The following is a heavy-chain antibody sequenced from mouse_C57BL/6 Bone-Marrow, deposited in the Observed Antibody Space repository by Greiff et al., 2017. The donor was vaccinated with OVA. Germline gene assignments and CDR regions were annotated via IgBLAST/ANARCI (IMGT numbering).Heavy chain of an antibody. V-gene: IGHV7-1*01. J-gene: IGHJ4*01. Sequence: DVHLVESGGGLVQSGRSLRLSCATSGFTFSDFYMEWVRQAPGKGLEWIAASRNKANDYTTEYSASVKGRFIVSRDTSQSILYLQMNALRAEDTAIYYCARDAPMDYWGQGTSVTVSS. CDR2: SRNKANDYTT. CDR3: ARDAPMDY. CDR1: GFTFSDFY.